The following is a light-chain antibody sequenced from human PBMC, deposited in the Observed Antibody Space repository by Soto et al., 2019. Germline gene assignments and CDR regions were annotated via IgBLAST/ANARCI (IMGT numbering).Light chain of an antibody. J-gene: IGKJ1*01. CDR3: QQYNSYPWT. CDR1: QSISGW. Sequence: DIQMTQSPSTLSSSVGDRVTITCRASQSISGWLAWYQQKPGKAPKPLIYDASSLESGVPSGFSGSGSGTEFTLTISSLQPDGFATYYCQQYNSYPWTFGQGTKVDIK. V-gene: IGKV1-5*01. CDR2: DAS.